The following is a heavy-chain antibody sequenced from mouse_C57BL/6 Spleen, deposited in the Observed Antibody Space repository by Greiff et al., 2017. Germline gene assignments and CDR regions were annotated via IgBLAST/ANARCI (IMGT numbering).Heavy chain of an antibody. V-gene: IGHV2-2*01. CDR1: GFSLTSYG. Sequence: QVQLKESGPGLVQPSQSLSITCTVSGFSLTSYGVPWVRQSPGKGLEWLGVIWSGGSTDYNAAFISRLSISKDNSKSQVFFKMNSLQADDTAIYYCARNGYDYDGVYFDYWGQGTTLTVSS. CDR2: IWSGGST. J-gene: IGHJ2*01. CDR3: ARNGYDYDGVYFDY. D-gene: IGHD2-4*01.